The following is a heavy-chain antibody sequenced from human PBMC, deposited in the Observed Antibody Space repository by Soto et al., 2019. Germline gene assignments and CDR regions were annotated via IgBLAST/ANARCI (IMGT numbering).Heavy chain of an antibody. D-gene: IGHD1-26*01. CDR1: GVSFSGYY. CDR2: INHSGST. V-gene: IGHV4-34*01. J-gene: IGHJ4*02. Sequence: QVQLQQWGAGLLKPSETLSLTCAVYGVSFSGYYWSWIRQPPGKGLEWIGEINHSGSTNYNPSLRSRVTISVDTSKNQFSLQLISVTAADTAVYYCARIYVGAVDYWGQGTLVTVSS. CDR3: ARIYVGAVDY.